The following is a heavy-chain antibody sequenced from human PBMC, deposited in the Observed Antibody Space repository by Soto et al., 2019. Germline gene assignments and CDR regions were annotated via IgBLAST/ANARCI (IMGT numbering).Heavy chain of an antibody. D-gene: IGHD7-27*01. V-gene: IGHV4-31*03. J-gene: IGHJ6*02. CDR3: ARVGTSYARRGLDV. Sequence: SETLSLTCNVSGGAIDSGGYYWCWIRQHPGKGLEWIGYIYYSGSTYYNPSLKSRVSISIDTSKNQFYLELISVTAADTAVYYCARVGTSYARRGLDVWGQGTTVT. CDR2: IYYSGST. CDR1: GGAIDSGGYY.